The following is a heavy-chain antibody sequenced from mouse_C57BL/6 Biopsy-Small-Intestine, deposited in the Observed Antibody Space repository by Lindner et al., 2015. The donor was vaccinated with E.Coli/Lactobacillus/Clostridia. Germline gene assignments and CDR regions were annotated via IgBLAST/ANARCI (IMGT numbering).Heavy chain of an antibody. CDR3: ARAGLLLDY. V-gene: IGHV5-17*01. CDR2: LSSGSSTI. CDR1: GFTLSDYG. J-gene: IGHJ2*01. D-gene: IGHD2-3*01. Sequence: VQLQESGGGLVKPGGSLKLSCAASGFTLSDYGMHWVSQAPEKGLEWVAYLSSGSSTIYYADIVKGRFTISRDNAKNTLFLQMTSLRSEDTAMYYCARAGLLLDYWGQGTTLTVSS.